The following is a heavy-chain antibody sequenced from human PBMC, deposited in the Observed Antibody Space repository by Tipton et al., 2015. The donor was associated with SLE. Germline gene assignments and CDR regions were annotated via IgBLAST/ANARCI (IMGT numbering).Heavy chain of an antibody. CDR3: ARVGLAAPGDY. V-gene: IGHV4-34*01. J-gene: IGHJ4*02. Sequence: TLSLTCAVYGGSFSGYYWSWIRQPPGKGLEWIGEINHSGSTNYNPSLKSRVTISVDTSNNQFSLKLSSVTAADTAVYYCARVGLAAPGDYWGQGTLVTVSS. CDR2: INHSGST. D-gene: IGHD6-13*01. CDR1: GGSFSGYY.